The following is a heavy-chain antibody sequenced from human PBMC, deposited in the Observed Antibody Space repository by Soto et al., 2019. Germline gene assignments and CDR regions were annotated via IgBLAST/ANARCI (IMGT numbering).Heavy chain of an antibody. CDR2: IYYNGNT. CDR1: GGSMSTYY. Sequence: QVQLQESGPGLVKTSETLSLTCTVSGGSMSTYYWRWIRQSPGKGLEWIGYIYYNGNTNYNPSLRSRVNISVYKCKNQFSLKVPCVTDADAAVYFCARGRDWLIPYFFDYWGQGTLVNVSS. D-gene: IGHD3-9*01. J-gene: IGHJ4*02. V-gene: IGHV4-59*01. CDR3: ARGRDWLIPYFFDY.